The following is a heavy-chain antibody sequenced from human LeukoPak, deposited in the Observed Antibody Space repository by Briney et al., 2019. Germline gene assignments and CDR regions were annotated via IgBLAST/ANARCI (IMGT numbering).Heavy chain of an antibody. CDR1: GGTFSSYA. J-gene: IGHJ4*02. D-gene: IGHD2-15*01. CDR2: IIPIFGTA. Sequence: GASVKVSCKASGGTFSSYAISWVRQAPGQGLEWMGGIIPIFGTANYAQKFQGRVTITADESTSTAYMELSSLRSDDSAIYYCARDVRAVVAATPRVDYWGQGTLVTVSS. CDR3: ARDVRAVVAATPRVDY. V-gene: IGHV1-69*13.